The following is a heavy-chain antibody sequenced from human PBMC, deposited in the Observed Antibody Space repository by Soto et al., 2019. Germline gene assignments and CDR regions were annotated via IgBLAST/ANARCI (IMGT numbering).Heavy chain of an antibody. J-gene: IGHJ4*02. CDR3: AREGGAPGAFDF. CDR2: ITVIFGSA. D-gene: IGHD7-27*01. CDR1: GGTFSTYT. Sequence: ASVKVSCKASGGTFSTYTISWVRQAPGQGLEWMGGITVIFGSAEYAQNVQGRITITADESTGTAYMELSSLRSEDSAVYFCAREGGAPGAFDFWGQGTLVTVSS. V-gene: IGHV1-69*13.